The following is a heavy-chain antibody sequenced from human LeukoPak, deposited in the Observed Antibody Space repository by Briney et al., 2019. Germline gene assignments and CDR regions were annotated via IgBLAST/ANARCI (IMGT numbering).Heavy chain of an antibody. D-gene: IGHD5-24*01. CDR3: VRDGPNGYNDLDS. J-gene: IGHJ4*02. CDR1: GFAFSSYS. Sequence: PGRSLRLSCAASGFAFSSYSMHRVRQAPGKGLGSVAVISSDGSNKYYADSMKGRFTISRDNSKNTLYLEMNSLRAEDTAVYYCVRDGPNGYNDLDSWGQGTLVIVSS. CDR2: ISSDGSNK. V-gene: IGHV3-30*04.